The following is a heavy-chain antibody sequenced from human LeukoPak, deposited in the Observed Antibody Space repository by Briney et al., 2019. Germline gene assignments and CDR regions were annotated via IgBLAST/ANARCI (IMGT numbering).Heavy chain of an antibody. J-gene: IGHJ3*02. D-gene: IGHD6-13*01. CDR2: IIPIFGTA. CDR1: GGTFSSYA. Sequence: SVKVSCKASGGTFSSYAISWVRQAPGQGLEWMGGIIPIFGTANYAQKFQGRVTITADESTSTAYMELSSLRSEDTAVYYCARGGPYSSSWLYDAFDIWGQGTMVIVSS. V-gene: IGHV1-69*01. CDR3: ARGGPYSSSWLYDAFDI.